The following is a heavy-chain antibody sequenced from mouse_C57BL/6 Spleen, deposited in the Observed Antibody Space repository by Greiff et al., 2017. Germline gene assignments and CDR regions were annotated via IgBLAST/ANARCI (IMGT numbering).Heavy chain of an antibody. CDR2: INPSNGGT. CDR1: GYTFTSYW. D-gene: IGHD2-10*02. CDR3: ARWNWKVWYDFDD. V-gene: IGHV1-53*01. Sequence: QVQLQQPGTELVKPGASVKLSCKASGYTFTSYWMHWVKQRPGQGLEWIGNINPSNGGTNYNEKFKSKATLTVDKSSSTAYLQLSSLTSEDSAVYDCARWNWKVWYDFDDWGQGTTLTVSS. J-gene: IGHJ2*01.